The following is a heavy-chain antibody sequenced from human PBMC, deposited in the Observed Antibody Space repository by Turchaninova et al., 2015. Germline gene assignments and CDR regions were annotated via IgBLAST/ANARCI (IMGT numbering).Heavy chain of an antibody. Sequence: EVQLVESGGGLVQPGGSLRLSCAASGFTFSSYEMNWVRQAPGKGLEWVSYISSSGSTIYYADSVKGRFTISRDNAKNSLYLQLNSLRAEDTXXXYCASLRMPXGGYXXQGTLVTVSX. CDR2: ISSSGSTI. CDR3: ASLRMPXGGY. CDR1: GFTFSSYE. V-gene: IGHV3-48*03. J-gene: IGHJ4*02. D-gene: IGHD3-3*01.